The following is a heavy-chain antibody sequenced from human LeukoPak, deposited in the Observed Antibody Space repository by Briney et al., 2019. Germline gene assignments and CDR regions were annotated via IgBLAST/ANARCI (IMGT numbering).Heavy chain of an antibody. CDR3: VGRPYYYDNSPNDY. CDR2: IYYSGST. V-gene: IGHV4-39*01. CDR1: GGSFSSSSFY. D-gene: IGHD3-22*01. J-gene: IGHJ4*02. Sequence: SETLSLTCTVSGGSFSSSSFYWGWIRQPPGKGLEWIGSIYYSGSTYYNQCLMSRVTIYVEKSKNQFSLKLRSVNAADTALYYCVGRPYYYDNSPNDYWGQGTLVTVSS.